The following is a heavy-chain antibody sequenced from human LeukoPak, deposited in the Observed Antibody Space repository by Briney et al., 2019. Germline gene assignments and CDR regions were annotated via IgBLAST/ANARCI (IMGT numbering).Heavy chain of an antibody. CDR3: ARGRKSDAAAGTHRFDY. J-gene: IGHJ4*02. D-gene: IGHD6-13*01. V-gene: IGHV1-8*01. CDR2: MNPNNGNT. CDR1: GYMFTSYD. Sequence: WASVKVSCKASGYMFTSYDINWVRQATGQGLEWMGWMNPNNGNTGYAQKFQGRVTMTRNISISTAYMELSSLRSEDTAVYYCARGRKSDAAAGTHRFDYWGQGTLVTVSS.